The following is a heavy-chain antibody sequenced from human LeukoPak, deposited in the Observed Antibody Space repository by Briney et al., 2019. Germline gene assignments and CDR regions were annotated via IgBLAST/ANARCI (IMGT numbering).Heavy chain of an antibody. D-gene: IGHD6-19*01. V-gene: IGHV3-30-3*01. CDR3: ARDGSSGLNPHFYYYYYGMDV. Sequence: SGGSLRLSCAASGFTFSSYAMHWVRQAPGKGLEWVAVISYDGSNKYYADSVKGRFTISRDNSKNTLYLQMNSLRAEDTAVYYCARDGSSGLNPHFYYYYYGMDVWGQGTTVTVSS. J-gene: IGHJ6*02. CDR1: GFTFSSYA. CDR2: ISYDGSNK.